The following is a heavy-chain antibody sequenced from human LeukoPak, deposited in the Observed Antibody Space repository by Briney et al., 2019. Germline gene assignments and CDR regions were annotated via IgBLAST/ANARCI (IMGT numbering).Heavy chain of an antibody. V-gene: IGHV1-2*02. J-gene: IGHJ4*02. CDR2: INPNSGGT. CDR1: GYTFTSYD. Sequence: GASVKVSCKASGYTFTSYDINWVRQATGQGLEWMGWINPNSGGTNYAQKFQGRVTMTRDTSISTAYMELSRLRSDDTAVYYCARENRDGLLWFGELSTQGNPYDYWGQGTLVTVSS. D-gene: IGHD3-10*01. CDR3: ARENRDGLLWFGELSTQGNPYDY.